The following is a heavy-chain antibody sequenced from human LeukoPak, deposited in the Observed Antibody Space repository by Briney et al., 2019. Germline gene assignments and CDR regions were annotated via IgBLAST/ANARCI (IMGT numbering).Heavy chain of an antibody. CDR2: IYYSGDT. Sequence: PSETLSLTCTVSGGSINTNDHYWGWIRQPPGKGLEWIVSIYYSGDTYDNLSLKSRVTISVDTSKNQFSLKLSSVTAADTGVYYCARVPFGVLRLKYYYYMDVWGKGTTVTVSS. D-gene: IGHD3-3*01. J-gene: IGHJ6*03. CDR3: ARVPFGVLRLKYYYYMDV. V-gene: IGHV4-39*07. CDR1: GGSINTNDHY.